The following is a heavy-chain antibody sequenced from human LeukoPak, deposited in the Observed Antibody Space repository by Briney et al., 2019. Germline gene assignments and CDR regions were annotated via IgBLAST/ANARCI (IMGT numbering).Heavy chain of an antibody. CDR1: GGSISSSTNW. D-gene: IGHD2-8*01. CDR3: ATNGYYCMDV. Sequence: SETLSLTCAVSGGSISSSTNWWSWVRQPPGKGLEWIGEIYHSGGTNYNPSLKSRITISVDKSQNQFSLKVNSLTAADTAVYYCATNGYYCMDVWGKGTAVTVSS. CDR2: IYHSGGT. V-gene: IGHV4-4*02. J-gene: IGHJ6*03.